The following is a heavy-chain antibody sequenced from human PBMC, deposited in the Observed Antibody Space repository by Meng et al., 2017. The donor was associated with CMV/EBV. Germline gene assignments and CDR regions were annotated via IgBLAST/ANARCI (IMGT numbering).Heavy chain of an antibody. CDR2: INQDGSER. V-gene: IGHV3-7*01. Sequence: GGSLRLSCAASGFTFSSYWVSWVRQAPGKGLEWVASINQDGSERYYVDSVKGRFTISGDNAKNSLFLQMNSLRAEDTAQYFCARTKLFVVIPTGRNWYFDLWGRGTLVTVSS. CDR1: GFTFSSYW. D-gene: IGHD2-2*01. J-gene: IGHJ2*01. CDR3: ARTKLFVVIPTGRNWYFDL.